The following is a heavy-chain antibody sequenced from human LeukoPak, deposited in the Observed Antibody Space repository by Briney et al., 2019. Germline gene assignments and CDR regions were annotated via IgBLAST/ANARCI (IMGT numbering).Heavy chain of an antibody. J-gene: IGHJ5*02. Sequence: VASVKVSCKASGYTFISYGISWVRQAPGQGLEWMGWISAYNGNTKYAQKLQGRVTMTTDTSTSTAYMELRSLRSDDTAVYYCARDGVSEFAAAAARGWFDPWGQGTLVTVSS. V-gene: IGHV1-18*01. D-gene: IGHD6-13*01. CDR2: ISAYNGNT. CDR3: ARDGVSEFAAAAARGWFDP. CDR1: GYTFISYG.